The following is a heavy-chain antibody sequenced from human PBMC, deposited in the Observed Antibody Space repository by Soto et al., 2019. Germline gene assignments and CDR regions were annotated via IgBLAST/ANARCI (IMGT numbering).Heavy chain of an antibody. V-gene: IGHV4-34*01. D-gene: IGHD2-21*02. CDR1: GGSFSGYY. CDR2: INHSGST. CDR3: ARGGDIVVVTASYLDY. Sequence: QVQLQQWGAGLLKPSETLSLTCAVYGGSFSGYYWSWIRQPPGKGLEWIGEINHSGSTNYNPSLKSRVTISVDTSKIQFSLKLSSVTAADTAVYYCARGGDIVVVTASYLDYWGQGTLVTVSS. J-gene: IGHJ4*02.